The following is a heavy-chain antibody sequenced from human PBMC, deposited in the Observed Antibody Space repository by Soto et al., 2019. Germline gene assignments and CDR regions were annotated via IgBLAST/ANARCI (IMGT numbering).Heavy chain of an antibody. D-gene: IGHD2-15*01. CDR2: IDHSGST. CDR1: GGSFSAYY. Sequence: QVQLQQWGAGLLKPSETLSLTCAVNGGSFSAYYWTWIRQPPGRGLEWIGEIDHSGSTNYNPSLEGRVTISIDTAKNRFSLNVTSVTAADTAVYYCVRGLRYSGMDVGGQGTTVTVS. V-gene: IGHV4-34*01. CDR3: VRGLRYSGMDV. J-gene: IGHJ6*02.